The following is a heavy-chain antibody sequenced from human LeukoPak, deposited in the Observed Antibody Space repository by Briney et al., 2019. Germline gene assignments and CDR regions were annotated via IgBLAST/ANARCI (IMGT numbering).Heavy chain of an antibody. Sequence: GDSLKISCKGSGYSFTSYWIGWVRQMPGKGLEWMGIIYPGDSDTRYSPSFQGQVTISAGKSISTAYLQWSGLKASDTAMYYCARREPEYCSGGSCYSYAFDIWGQGTMVTVSS. D-gene: IGHD2-15*01. J-gene: IGHJ3*02. CDR1: GYSFTSYW. V-gene: IGHV5-51*01. CDR2: IYPGDSDT. CDR3: ARREPEYCSGGSCYSYAFDI.